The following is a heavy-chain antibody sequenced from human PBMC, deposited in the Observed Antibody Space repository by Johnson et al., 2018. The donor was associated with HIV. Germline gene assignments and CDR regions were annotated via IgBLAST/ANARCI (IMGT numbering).Heavy chain of an antibody. V-gene: IGHV3-30*02. CDR1: GFTVSSNY. Sequence: VQLVESGGGLVQPGGSLRLSCAASGFTVSSNYMSWVRQAPGKGLEWVAFIQYDGSNKYYADSVKGRFTISRDNSKNTLYLQMNSLRAEDTAVYYCASLGLDLLVKAPLSVVFDAFDIWGQGTMVTVSS. J-gene: IGHJ3*02. CDR2: IQYDGSNK. CDR3: ASLGLDLLVKAPLSVVFDAFDI. D-gene: IGHD3-16*01.